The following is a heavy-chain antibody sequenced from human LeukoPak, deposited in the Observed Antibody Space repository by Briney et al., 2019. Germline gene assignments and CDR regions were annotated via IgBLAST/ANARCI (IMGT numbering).Heavy chain of an antibody. Sequence: SETLSLTCTVSGGSISSIGYYWGWIRQPPGKGLEWIGHIYYSGSTFYNPSLKSRVTISVDTSKNQFSLKLRSVTAADTAMFYCARLYGNFQNYYDYWGQGTLVAVSS. CDR1: GGSISSIGYY. CDR2: IYYSGST. CDR3: ARLYGNFQNYYDY. D-gene: IGHD1-7*01. V-gene: IGHV4-39*07. J-gene: IGHJ4*02.